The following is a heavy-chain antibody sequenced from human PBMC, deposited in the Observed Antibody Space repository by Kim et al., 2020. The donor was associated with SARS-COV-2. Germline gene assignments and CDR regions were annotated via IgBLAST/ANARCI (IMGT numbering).Heavy chain of an antibody. J-gene: IGHJ6*02. CDR1: GFTFSSYW. D-gene: IGHD3-10*01. CDR3: ARWGVGWFGELYGGTTLNYYSYYGMDV. CDR2: IKQDGSEK. V-gene: IGHV3-7*01. Sequence: GGSLRLSCAASGFTFSSYWMSWVRQAPGKGLEWVANIKQDGSEKYYVDSVKGRFTISRDNAKNSLYLQMNSLRAEDTAVYYCARWGVGWFGELYGGTTLNYYSYYGMDVWGQGTTVTVSS.